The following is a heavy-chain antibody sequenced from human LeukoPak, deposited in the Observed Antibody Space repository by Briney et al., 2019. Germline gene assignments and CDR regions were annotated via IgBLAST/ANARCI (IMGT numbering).Heavy chain of an antibody. CDR2: ISYDGSNK. CDR1: GFTFSSYA. CDR3: AKSEVTTAYFDY. V-gene: IGHV3-30-3*02. J-gene: IGHJ4*02. D-gene: IGHD4-17*01. Sequence: GRSLRLSCAASGFTFSSYAMHWVRQAPGKGLEWVAVISYDGSNKYYADSVKGRFIISRDNSKNTLYLQMNSLRAEDTAVYYCAKSEVTTAYFDYWGQGTLVTVSS.